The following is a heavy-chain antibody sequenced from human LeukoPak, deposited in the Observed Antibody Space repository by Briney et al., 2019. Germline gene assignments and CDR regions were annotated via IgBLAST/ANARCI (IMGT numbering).Heavy chain of an antibody. CDR2: INPSGGST. CDR1: GYTFTSYY. Sequence: ASVKVSCKASGYTFTSYYLHWVRQAPGQGLEWMGIINPSGGSTTYAQKFQGRVTMTRDMSTSTVYMELNSPRAEDTAVYYCAKGSTERWLQPIDYWGQGTLVTVSS. V-gene: IGHV1-46*01. D-gene: IGHD5-24*01. CDR3: AKGSTERWLQPIDY. J-gene: IGHJ4*02.